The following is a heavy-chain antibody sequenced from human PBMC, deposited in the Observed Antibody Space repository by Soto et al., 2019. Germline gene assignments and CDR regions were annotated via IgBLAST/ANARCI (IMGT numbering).Heavy chain of an antibody. D-gene: IGHD6-13*01. CDR1: GGTFSSYA. J-gene: IGHJ4*02. Sequence: QVQLVQSGAEVKKPGSSVKVSCKASGGTFSSYAISWVRQAPGQGLEWMGGIIPIFGTANYAQKFQGRVTMTADESTRTADMELSSVRSEDTAVYYCARENDDSSSWYCTMRYYFDYWGQGTLVTVSS. CDR2: IIPIFGTA. V-gene: IGHV1-69*01. CDR3: ARENDDSSSWYCTMRYYFDY.